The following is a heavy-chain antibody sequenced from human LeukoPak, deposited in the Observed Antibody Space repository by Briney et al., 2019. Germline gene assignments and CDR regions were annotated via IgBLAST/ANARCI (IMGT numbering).Heavy chain of an antibody. CDR3: ARTGTTLVNFVNWFDP. CDR2: INPSGGST. CDR1: GYTFTRYY. V-gene: IGHV1-46*01. D-gene: IGHD1-7*01. J-gene: IGHJ5*02. Sequence: ASVKVFCKASGYTFTRYYMHWVRQAPGQGLEWMGIINPSGGSTSYAQKFQGRVSMTRDTSTSTVYMELTSLRSEDTAVYYCARTGTTLVNFVNWFDPWGQGTLVTVSS.